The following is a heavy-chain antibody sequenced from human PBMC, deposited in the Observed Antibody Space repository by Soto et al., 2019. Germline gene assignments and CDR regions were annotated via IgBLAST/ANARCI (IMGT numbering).Heavy chain of an antibody. CDR1: GFTFSMYW. Sequence: EVQLVESGGGLVQPGGSLRLSCAASGFTFSMYWMHWVRQVPGKGPEWVSRINDDGISTNYANSVKGRFTISRDNAKNTLYLPMNALRVADTAVYYCTRGPRSTSTGTGAFWGQGTLVTVSS. V-gene: IGHV3-74*01. CDR2: INDDGIST. D-gene: IGHD1-1*01. J-gene: IGHJ4*02. CDR3: TRGPRSTSTGTGAF.